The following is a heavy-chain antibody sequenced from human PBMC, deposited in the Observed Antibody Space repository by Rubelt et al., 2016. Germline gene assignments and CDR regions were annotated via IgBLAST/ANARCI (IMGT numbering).Heavy chain of an antibody. Sequence: QLQLQESGPGLVRPSETLSLICTVSGGAISSTNDYWGWIRQPPGKGLEWIGSIYYSGDTYYNPSLKSRVTIAVDTSKNHSSLRLDSVPASDTAVYYCAGQWVVGVSLVMHDWFDPWGQGTLVTVSS. V-gene: IGHV4-39*01. CDR1: GGAISSTNDY. D-gene: IGHD2-21*01. J-gene: IGHJ5*02. CDR3: AGQWVVGVSLVMHDWFDP. CDR2: IYYSGDT.